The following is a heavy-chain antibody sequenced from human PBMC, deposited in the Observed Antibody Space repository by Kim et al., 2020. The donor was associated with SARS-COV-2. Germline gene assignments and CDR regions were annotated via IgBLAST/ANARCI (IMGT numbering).Heavy chain of an antibody. CDR2: RT. V-gene: IGHV3-23*02. CDR3: VAGTRDLALNY. J-gene: IGHJ4*02. Sequence: RTDYGNAGKGRFTMTRNNSRNTLYLRMNSLRAEDTAVYFCVAGTRDLALNYWGQGTLVTVSS. D-gene: IGHD1-1*01.